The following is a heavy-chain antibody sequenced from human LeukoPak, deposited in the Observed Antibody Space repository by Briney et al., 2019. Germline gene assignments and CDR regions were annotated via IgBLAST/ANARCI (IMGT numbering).Heavy chain of an antibody. CDR3: ARDDSVGAEGWFDP. D-gene: IGHD1-26*01. J-gene: IGHJ5*02. CDR1: GYTFTSYA. CDR2: INAGHGNT. V-gene: IGHV1-3*01. Sequence: ASVKVPCKASGYTFTSYAIQWVRQAPGQRLDWMGWINAGHGNTKYSQKFQGRVTITRDTSASTAYMELSRLRSDDTAVYYCARDDSVGAEGWFDPWGQGTLVTVSS.